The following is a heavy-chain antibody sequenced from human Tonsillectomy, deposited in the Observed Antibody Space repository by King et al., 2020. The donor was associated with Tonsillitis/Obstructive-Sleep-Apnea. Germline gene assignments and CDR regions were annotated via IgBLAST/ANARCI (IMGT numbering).Heavy chain of an antibody. D-gene: IGHD6-19*01. CDR3: ASDHQECFIAVAGTDYYYYGMDV. Sequence: QLVQSGAEVKKPGSSVKVSCKASGGTFSSDAISWVRQAPGQGLEWMGGIIPIFDTASYAQKFQGRVTITADESTNTAYMELRSLRSEDTAVYYCASDHQECFIAVAGTDYYYYGMDVWGQGTTVTVSS. CDR2: IIPIFDTA. CDR1: GGTFSSDA. V-gene: IGHV1-69*12. J-gene: IGHJ6*02.